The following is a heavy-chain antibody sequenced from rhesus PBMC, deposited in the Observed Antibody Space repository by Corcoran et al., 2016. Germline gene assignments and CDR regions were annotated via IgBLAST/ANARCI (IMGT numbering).Heavy chain of an antibody. J-gene: IGHJ6*01. CDR2: IYGSDSST. Sequence: QLQLQESGPGLVTPSETLSVTCAVSGGSISSRYWSWIRQAPGKGLEWIGYIYGSDSSTNYNPSRKSRVTLSGNTAKNRLCLKLSSVTTADTAVYYCASASNWGDCSDGLDSWGQGVVVTVSS. CDR1: GGSISSRY. D-gene: IGHD3-34*01. V-gene: IGHV4-169*01. CDR3: ASASNWGDCSDGLDS.